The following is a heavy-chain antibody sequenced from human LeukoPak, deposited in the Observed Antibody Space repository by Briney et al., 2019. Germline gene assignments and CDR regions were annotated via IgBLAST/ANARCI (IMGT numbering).Heavy chain of an antibody. V-gene: IGHV3-30-3*01. CDR1: GFTFSSYA. CDR2: ISYDGSNK. CDR3: ATFLEQLDPGYYYYGMDV. J-gene: IGHJ6*02. D-gene: IGHD6-6*01. Sequence: GGSLRLSCAASGFTFSSYAMHWVRQAPGKGLEWVAVISYDGSNKYYADSVKGRFTISRDNSKNTLYLQMNSLRAEDTAVYYCATFLEQLDPGYYYYGMDVWGQGTTVTVSS.